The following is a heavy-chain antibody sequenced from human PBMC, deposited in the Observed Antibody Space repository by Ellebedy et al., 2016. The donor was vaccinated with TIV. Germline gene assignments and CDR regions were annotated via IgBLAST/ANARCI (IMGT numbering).Heavy chain of an antibody. CDR1: GFTFDNFA. D-gene: IGHD3-10*01. J-gene: IGHJ4*02. CDR3: AKDSGKYGWNYEY. Sequence: GESLKISCATSGFTFDNFAMRWFRQAPGKGLEWVSAITGSGDRTFYADSVKGRFTVSRDTYKNTLYLQMNSLRAEDTAIYYCAKDSGKYGWNYEYWGQGTQVTVSS. V-gene: IGHV3-23*01. CDR2: ITGSGDRT.